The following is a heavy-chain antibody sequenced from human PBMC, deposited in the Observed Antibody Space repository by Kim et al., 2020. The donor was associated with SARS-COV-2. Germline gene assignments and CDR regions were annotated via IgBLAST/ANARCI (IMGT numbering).Heavy chain of an antibody. J-gene: IGHJ4*02. CDR1: GGSFSGYY. V-gene: IGHV4-34*01. CDR2: INHRGST. CDR3: ARVSERLD. Sequence: SETLSLTCAVYGGSFSGYYWSSIRQTPGKGLEWIGEINHRGSTNHNPSLKSRVTVSVDTSKNQFSLKMSSVTAADTAVYYCARVSERLDWGQGTLVTVSS.